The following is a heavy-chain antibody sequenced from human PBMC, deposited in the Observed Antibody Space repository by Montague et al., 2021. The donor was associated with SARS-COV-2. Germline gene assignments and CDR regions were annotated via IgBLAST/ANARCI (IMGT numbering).Heavy chain of an antibody. CDR2: IYNSGST. CDR1: GGSISGYY. V-gene: IGHV4-4*07. D-gene: IGHD1-20*01. Sequence: SETLSLTCTVSGGSISGYYWSWFRQSAGKGPEWIGRIYNSGSTSYNPSLKSRVTMSVDTSKNQFSLKLSSVTASDTAAYYCVRDQGRSNWNYPDYWGQGTLVTVSS. CDR3: VRDQGRSNWNYPDY. J-gene: IGHJ4*02.